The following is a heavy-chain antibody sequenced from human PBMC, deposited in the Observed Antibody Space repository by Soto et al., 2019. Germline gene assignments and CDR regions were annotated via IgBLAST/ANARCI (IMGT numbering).Heavy chain of an antibody. V-gene: IGHV1-3*01. CDR1: GYTFTSYA. CDR3: ARPPRPHSSGWYRRTMDYFDY. CDR2: INAGNGNT. J-gene: IGHJ4*02. D-gene: IGHD6-19*01. Sequence: ASVKVSCKASGYTFTSYAMHWVRQAPGQRLEWMGWINAGNGNTKYSQKFQGRVTITRDTSASTAYMELSSLRSEDTAVYYCARPPRPHSSGWYRRTMDYFDYWGQGTLVTVSS.